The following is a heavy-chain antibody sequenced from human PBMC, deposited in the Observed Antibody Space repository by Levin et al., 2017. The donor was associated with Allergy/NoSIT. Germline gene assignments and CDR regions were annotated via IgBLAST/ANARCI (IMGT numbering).Heavy chain of an antibody. J-gene: IGHJ4*02. CDR1: GDIFSTSV. CDR3: ARSQKKYYYAISGYPFDV. V-gene: IGHV1-69*13. Sequence: GASVKVSCKASGDIFSTSVINWVRQAPGQGLEWMGGIIPSYGTSNYTQTFQGRVTFSADGSTRTAYMELSSLRSEDTAVYYCARSQKKYYYAISGYPFDVWGQGTLVTVSS. CDR2: IIPSYGTS. D-gene: IGHD3-22*01.